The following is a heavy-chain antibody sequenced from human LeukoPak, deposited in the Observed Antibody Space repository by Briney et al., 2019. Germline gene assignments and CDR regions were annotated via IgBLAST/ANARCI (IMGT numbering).Heavy chain of an antibody. J-gene: IGHJ4*02. CDR1: GFTFSTYS. D-gene: IGHD3-16*01. CDR2: ISTSSAYI. V-gene: IGHV3-21*01. Sequence: PGGSLRLSCAASGFTFSTYSMNWVRQAPGKGLEWVSSISTSSAYIYYADSLKGRFTISRDNARNSLYLQMNSLRSEDTAVYYCARVLGALQDYWGQGTLVTVSS. CDR3: ARVLGALQDY.